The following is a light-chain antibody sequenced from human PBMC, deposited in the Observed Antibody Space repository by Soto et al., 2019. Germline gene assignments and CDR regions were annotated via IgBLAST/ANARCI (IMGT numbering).Light chain of an antibody. CDR2: DVT. CDR1: RSDVGGYNY. V-gene: IGLV2-11*01. Sequence: QSALTQPRSVSGSPGQSVTISCTGARSDVGGYNYVSWYQQHAGKAPKLIIYDVTKRPSGVPDRFSASKSGNTASLTISGLQAEDEADYYCCSYAGNYIYVFGTGTKLTAL. CDR3: CSYAGNYIYV. J-gene: IGLJ1*01.